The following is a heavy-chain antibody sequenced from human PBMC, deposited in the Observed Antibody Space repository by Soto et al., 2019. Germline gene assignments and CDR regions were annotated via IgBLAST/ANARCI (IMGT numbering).Heavy chain of an antibody. D-gene: IGHD3-9*01. CDR2: IYYSGST. J-gene: IGHJ4*02. CDR3: ARLGANTLRYFDWLLPRYYFDY. Sequence: SETLSLTCTFSGGSISSSSYYWGWIRQPPGKGLEWIGSIYYSGSTYYNPSLKSRVTISVDTSKNQFSLKLSSVTAADTAVYYCARLGANTLRYFDWLLPRYYFDYWGQGTLVTVSS. CDR1: GGSISSSSYY. V-gene: IGHV4-39*01.